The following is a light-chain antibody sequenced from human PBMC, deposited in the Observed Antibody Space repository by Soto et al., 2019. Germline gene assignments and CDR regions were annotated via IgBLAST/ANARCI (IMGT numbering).Light chain of an antibody. J-gene: IGKJ1*01. CDR3: QQLNNYPRT. CDR1: EDISSY. CDR2: VAS. V-gene: IGKV1-9*01. Sequence: DIQLTQSPSFLSASVGDRVTITCRASEDISSYLAWYQQKPGKAPKLLIYVASTLQSGVPSRFSGSGSGTEFTLTISSLQPEDFATYYCQQLNNYPRTFGQGTKVEIK.